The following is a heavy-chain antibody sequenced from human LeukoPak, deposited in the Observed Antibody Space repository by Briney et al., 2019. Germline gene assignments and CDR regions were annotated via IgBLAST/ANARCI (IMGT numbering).Heavy chain of an antibody. J-gene: IGHJ4*02. CDR1: GFTFSSYE. D-gene: IGHD3/OR15-3a*01. CDR3: STWTDLYDY. V-gene: IGHV3-15*01. CDR2: IRSKADGGTA. Sequence: PGGSLRLSCAASGFTFSSYEMNWVRQAPGKGLEWVGRIRSKADGGTADYAAPVKGRFIISRDDSRNTVYLQMNSLRTEDTAVYYCSTWTDLYDYWGQGTLVTVSS.